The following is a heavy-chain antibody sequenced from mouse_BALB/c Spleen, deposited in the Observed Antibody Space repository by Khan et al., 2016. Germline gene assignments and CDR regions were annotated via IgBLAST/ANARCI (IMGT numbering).Heavy chain of an antibody. J-gene: IGHJ3*01. Sequence: QIQLVQSGPELKKPGETVKISCKASGYTFTDYSMHWVKQAPGKGLKWMGWINTETGEPTYADDFKGRFAFSLETSASTAYLQINNLKNEDTATYCCARGTARAPFAYWGQGTLVTVSA. CDR3: ARGTARAPFAY. D-gene: IGHD3-2*01. CDR1: GYTFTDYS. V-gene: IGHV9-2-1*01. CDR2: INTETGEP.